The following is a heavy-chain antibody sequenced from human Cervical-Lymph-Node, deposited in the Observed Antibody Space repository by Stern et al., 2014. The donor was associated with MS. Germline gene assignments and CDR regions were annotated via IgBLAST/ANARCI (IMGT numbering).Heavy chain of an antibody. J-gene: IGHJ4*02. CDR2: TWYEGGND. CDR3: ARGGEETNYSTDF. Sequence: VQLEESGGGVVQPGRSLRLSCAASGFTFSAYGMHWVRQAPGKGLEWVAVTWYEGGNDYYADSVKGRFTISRDNSKHTLHLHMTSLRAEDTAVYFCARGGEETNYSTDFWGQGTLVTVSS. D-gene: IGHD2/OR15-2a*01. CDR1: GFTFSAYG. V-gene: IGHV3-33*01.